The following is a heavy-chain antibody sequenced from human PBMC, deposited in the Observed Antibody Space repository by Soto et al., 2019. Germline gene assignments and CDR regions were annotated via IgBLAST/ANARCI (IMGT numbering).Heavy chain of an antibody. V-gene: IGHV3-23*01. CDR2: ISFGGGNT. CDR3: AKDGYCNGGSWYLSYLDS. Sequence: GGSLRLSCVGSGFTFSDYAMTWVRQSPGKGLEWVATISFGGGNTYYADSVEGRFTISRDNSRNTLFLQMYDLRAEDSALYYCAKDGYCNGGSWYLSYLDSWGLGT. CDR1: GFTFSDYA. J-gene: IGHJ4*02. D-gene: IGHD2-15*01.